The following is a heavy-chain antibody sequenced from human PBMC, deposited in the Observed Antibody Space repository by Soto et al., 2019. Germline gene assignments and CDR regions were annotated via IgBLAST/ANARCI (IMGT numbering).Heavy chain of an antibody. CDR1: GYTFTTYD. V-gene: IGHV1-18*01. J-gene: IGHJ6*02. CDR3: ARDPYNVLMVNAPNLYGMDV. Sequence: QVQLVQSGAEVKKPGASVKVSCKASGYTFTTYDISWVRQAPGQGLEWMGRISTYNGDTNYPQSLQGRLTMTTDTSTNTAYMELRSLRSDDTAMYYCARDPYNVLMVNAPNLYGMDVWGQGTTVTVSS. D-gene: IGHD2-8*01. CDR2: ISTYNGDT.